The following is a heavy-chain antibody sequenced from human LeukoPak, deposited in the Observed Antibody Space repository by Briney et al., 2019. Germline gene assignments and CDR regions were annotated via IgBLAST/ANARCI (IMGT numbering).Heavy chain of an antibody. CDR3: ARAIASSGSRLFDY. V-gene: IGHV4-30-4*01. CDR2: IYYSGST. CDR1: GGSISSGDYY. Sequence: PSQTLSLTRTVSGGSISSGDYYWSWIRQPPGKGLEWIGYIYYSGSTYYNPSLKSRVTISLDTSKNQFSLRLTSVTAADTAVYYCARAIASSGSRLFDYWGQGTLVTVSS. J-gene: IGHJ4*02. D-gene: IGHD3-10*01.